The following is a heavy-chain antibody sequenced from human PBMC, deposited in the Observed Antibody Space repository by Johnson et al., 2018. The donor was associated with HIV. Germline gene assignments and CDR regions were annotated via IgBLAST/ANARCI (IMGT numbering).Heavy chain of an antibody. CDR1: GFTFSSYA. J-gene: IGHJ3*02. D-gene: IGHD3-16*01. Sequence: QVQLVESGGGVVQPGRSLRLSCAASGFTFSSYAMHWVRQAPGKGLEWVAVISYDGSNKYYADSVKDRFTISRDNSKNTLYLQMNSLRAEDTAVYYCARPLGPPLWHDAFDIWGQGTMVTVSS. V-gene: IGHV3-30-3*01. CDR3: ARPLGPPLWHDAFDI. CDR2: ISYDGSNK.